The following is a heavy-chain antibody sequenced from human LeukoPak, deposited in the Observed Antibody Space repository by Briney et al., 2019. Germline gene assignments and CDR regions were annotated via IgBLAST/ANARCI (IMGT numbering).Heavy chain of an antibody. V-gene: IGHV3-66*01. D-gene: IGHD2-15*01. CDR1: GFTVSSNY. J-gene: IGHJ3*02. Sequence: GSLRLSCAASGFTVSSNYMSWVRQAPGKGLEWVSVIYSGGSTYYADSVKGRFTISRDNSKNTLYLQMNSLRAEDTAVYYCAREIRYCSGGSCYAGHAFDIWGQGTMVTVSS. CDR3: AREIRYCSGGSCYAGHAFDI. CDR2: IYSGGST.